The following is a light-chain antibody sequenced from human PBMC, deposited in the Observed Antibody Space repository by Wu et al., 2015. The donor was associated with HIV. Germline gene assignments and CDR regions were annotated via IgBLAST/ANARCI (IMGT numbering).Light chain of an antibody. CDR3: QQYHTRWT. Sequence: VGDRVTITCRASQSISSWLAWYLQKPGKAPKLLIYKASSLESGVPSRFSGSGSGTEFTLTISSLQPDDFATYYCQQYHTRWTFGQGTKLEIK. CDR1: QSISSW. J-gene: IGKJ1*01. CDR2: KAS. V-gene: IGKV1-5*03.